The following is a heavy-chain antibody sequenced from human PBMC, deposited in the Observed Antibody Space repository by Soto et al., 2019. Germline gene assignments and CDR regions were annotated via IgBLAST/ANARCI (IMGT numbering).Heavy chain of an antibody. CDR2: IYYSGST. CDR3: ARHPLREVVAALDY. J-gene: IGHJ4*02. CDR1: GGSISSSSYY. V-gene: IGHV4-39*01. D-gene: IGHD2-15*01. Sequence: SETLSLTCTVSGGSISSSSYYWGWIRQPPGKGLEWIGSIYYSGSTYYNPSLKSRVTISVDTSKNQFSLKLSSVTAADTAVYYCARHPLREVVAALDYWGQGTLVTVSS.